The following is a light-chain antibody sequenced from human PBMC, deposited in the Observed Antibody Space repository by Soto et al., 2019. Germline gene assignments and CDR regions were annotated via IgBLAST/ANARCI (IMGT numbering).Light chain of an antibody. CDR2: WAS. CDR1: QNVLYTSNNNNY. Sequence: DIVMTQSPDSLAVSLGERATINCKSSQNVLYTSNNNNYLAWYQLKPGQPPRLLIYWASTREFGVPDRFSGSGSGTYFTLTISSLQAEDVAVYYCQQFYSTPYTFGQGTKLEIK. CDR3: QQFYSTPYT. J-gene: IGKJ2*01. V-gene: IGKV4-1*01.